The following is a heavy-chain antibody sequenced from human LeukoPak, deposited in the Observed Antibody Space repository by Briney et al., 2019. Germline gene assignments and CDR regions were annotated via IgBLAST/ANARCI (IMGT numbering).Heavy chain of an antibody. CDR2: MNPNSGNT. D-gene: IGHD4-17*01. CDR1: GYTFTSYG. J-gene: IGHJ6*02. CDR3: ARGYGDYGYYGMDV. Sequence: ASVKVSCKASGYTFTSYGISWVRQAPGQGLEWMGWMNPNSGNTGYAQKFQGRVTMTRNTSISTAYMELSSLRSEDTAVYYCARGYGDYGYYGMDVWGQGTTVTVSS. V-gene: IGHV1-8*02.